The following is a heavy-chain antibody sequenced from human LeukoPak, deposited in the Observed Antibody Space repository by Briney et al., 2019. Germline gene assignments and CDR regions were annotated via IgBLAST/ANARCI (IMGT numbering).Heavy chain of an antibody. V-gene: IGHV3-21*01. CDR3: VRDQGGGVSY. Sequence: RGALRDSCAAPGFSFSTYTMNWVRPAPGKGLEWVSSISSSKSYIYYADSVRGRFIISRDNAKNSLFLQMNSLRAEDTAVYYCVRDQGGGVSYWGQGTLVTVSS. D-gene: IGHD3-16*01. CDR2: ISSSKSYI. CDR1: GFSFSTYT. J-gene: IGHJ4*02.